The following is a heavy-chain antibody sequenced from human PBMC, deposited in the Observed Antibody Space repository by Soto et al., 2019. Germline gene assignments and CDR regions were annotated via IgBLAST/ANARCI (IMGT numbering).Heavy chain of an antibody. D-gene: IGHD2-15*01. CDR3: ARSRGSTRSFDY. CDR2: IYYSGST. V-gene: IGHV4-59*01. Sequence: PSETLSLTCTVSGGSISTYWWSWIRQPPRKGLGWIGYIYYSGSTNYNPSLKSRVTISVDTSKNQFSLKLTSVTAADTAVCYCARSRGSTRSFDYWGQGTLVTVSS. J-gene: IGHJ4*02. CDR1: GGSISTYW.